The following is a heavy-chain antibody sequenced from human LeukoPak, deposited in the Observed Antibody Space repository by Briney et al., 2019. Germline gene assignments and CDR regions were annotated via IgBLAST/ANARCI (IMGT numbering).Heavy chain of an antibody. V-gene: IGHV3-48*01. Sequence: GGSQRLSCAASGFTFSSYNMNWVRQAPGKGLEWVSYISSSSSTIYYADSVKGRFTISRDNAKNSLYLQMNSLRAEDTGVYYCARVRLGESSIADYWGQGALVTVSS. D-gene: IGHD3-16*01. CDR1: GFTFSSYN. CDR2: ISSSSSTI. J-gene: IGHJ4*02. CDR3: ARVRLGESSIADY.